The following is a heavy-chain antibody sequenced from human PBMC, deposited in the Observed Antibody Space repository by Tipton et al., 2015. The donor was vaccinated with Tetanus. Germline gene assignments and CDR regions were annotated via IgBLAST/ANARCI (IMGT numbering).Heavy chain of an antibody. CDR2: INHGGGS. CDR3: ARGVTDGYNRRFDY. V-gene: IGHV4-34*01. Sequence: LRLSCAVSGGSFSDYYWTWIRQSPGKGLEWIGEINHGGGSNYNPSLKSRVTLSLDTSKNHFSLRLSSVTAADTAVYYCARGVTDGYNRRFDYWGQGTLVAVSP. J-gene: IGHJ4*02. CDR1: GGSFSDYY. D-gene: IGHD5-24*01.